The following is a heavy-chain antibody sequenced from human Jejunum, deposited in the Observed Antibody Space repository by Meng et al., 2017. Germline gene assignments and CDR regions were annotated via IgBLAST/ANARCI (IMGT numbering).Heavy chain of an antibody. CDR3: ARDAGSFLDYYFDS. D-gene: IGHD1-1*01. CDR2: TNPDTGGT. J-gene: IGHJ4*02. CDR1: GYTFSDHY. Sequence: QVQLVQAGAEGKKAGASVKGAGKASGYTFSDHYIHWVRQAPGQGLEWMGWTNPDTGGTNYAQKFQGWVTMTRDTSISTAYMELRRLRSDDTAVYYCARDAGSFLDYYFDSWGQGTLVTVSS. V-gene: IGHV1-2*04.